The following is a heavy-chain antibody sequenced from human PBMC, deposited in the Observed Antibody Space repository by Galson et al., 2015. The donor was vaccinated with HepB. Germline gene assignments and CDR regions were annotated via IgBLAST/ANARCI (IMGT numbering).Heavy chain of an antibody. D-gene: IGHD3-22*01. V-gene: IGHV1-69*13. CDR3: ARLVVAMIVDDDASDF. Sequence: SVKVSCKASGGTLSTYLISWVRQAPGQGLEWMGTIVPIFGTTNYAQKFQGRVTITADESTSTAYMEMSSLRSEDTAIYYCARLVVAMIVDDDASDFWGQGTMVTVSS. CDR1: GGTLSTYL. J-gene: IGHJ3*01. CDR2: IVPIFGTT.